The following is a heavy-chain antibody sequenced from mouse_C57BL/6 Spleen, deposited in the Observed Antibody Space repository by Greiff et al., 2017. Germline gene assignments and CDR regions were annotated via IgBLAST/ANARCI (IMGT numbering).Heavy chain of an antibody. D-gene: IGHD2-3*01. CDR2: INYDGSST. CDR3: ARDGYDGPFDY. Sequence: DVMLVESEGGLVQPGSSMKLSCTASGFTFSDYYMAWVRQVPEKGLEWVANINYDGSSTYYLDSLKSRFIISRDNAKNILYLLMSSLKSEDTATYYCARDGYDGPFDYWGQGTTLTVSS. J-gene: IGHJ2*01. V-gene: IGHV5-16*01. CDR1: GFTFSDYY.